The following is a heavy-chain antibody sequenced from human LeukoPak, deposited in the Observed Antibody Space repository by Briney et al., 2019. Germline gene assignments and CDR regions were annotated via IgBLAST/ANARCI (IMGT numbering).Heavy chain of an antibody. V-gene: IGHV3-21*06. CDR1: GFTFSTSD. D-gene: IGHD2-8*01. CDR2: ISSGSRYI. Sequence: GGSLRLSCATSGFTFSTSDMNWVRQTPGKGLEWVSSISSGSRYIYYADSVKGRFTSSRDNAGNSLFLQMNSLRAEDTAVYYCARMVSYVGNIRGGWFDPWGQGILVTVSS. J-gene: IGHJ5*02. CDR3: ARMVSYVGNIRGGWFDP.